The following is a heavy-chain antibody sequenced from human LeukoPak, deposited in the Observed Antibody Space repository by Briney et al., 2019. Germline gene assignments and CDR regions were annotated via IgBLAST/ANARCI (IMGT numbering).Heavy chain of an antibody. Sequence: ASVKVSCKASGYTFTSYGISWVRQAPGRGLEWMGWISAYNGNTNYAQKLQGRVTMTTDTSTSTAYMELRSLRSDDTAVYYCARSEAAAGPTLVNYWGQGTLVTVSS. V-gene: IGHV1-18*01. CDR1: GYTFTSYG. D-gene: IGHD6-13*01. CDR2: ISAYNGNT. J-gene: IGHJ4*02. CDR3: ARSEAAAGPTLVNY.